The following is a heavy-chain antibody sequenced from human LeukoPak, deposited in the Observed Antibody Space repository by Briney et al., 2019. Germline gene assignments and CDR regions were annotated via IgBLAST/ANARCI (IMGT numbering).Heavy chain of an antibody. CDR1: GGTFNNSA. Sequence: SVKVSCKTSGGTFNNSAISWVRQAPGQGLEWLGGIMPLFGTAGYAQKFQGRVTITKDESTRTVYLELSSLRSEDTAVYYCARDRVYCGGDCFNPDAFDIWGQGTMVTVSS. CDR2: IMPLFGTA. J-gene: IGHJ3*02. CDR3: ARDRVYCGGDCFNPDAFDI. D-gene: IGHD2-21*01. V-gene: IGHV1-69*05.